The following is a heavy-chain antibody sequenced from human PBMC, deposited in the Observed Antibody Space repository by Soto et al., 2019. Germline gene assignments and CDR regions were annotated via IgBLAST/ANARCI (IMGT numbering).Heavy chain of an antibody. D-gene: IGHD4-17*01. CDR2: ISAYNGNT. CDR3: ARDCWKVTRNAFDI. J-gene: IGHJ3*02. CDR1: GYTFTSYG. V-gene: IGHV1-18*04. Sequence: AWVKGSCTGSGYTFTSYGIGWVRQAPGQGLEWMGWISAYNGNTNYAQKLQGRVTMTTDTSTSTAYMELRSLRSDDTAVYYCARDCWKVTRNAFDIWGQGTTVTVSS.